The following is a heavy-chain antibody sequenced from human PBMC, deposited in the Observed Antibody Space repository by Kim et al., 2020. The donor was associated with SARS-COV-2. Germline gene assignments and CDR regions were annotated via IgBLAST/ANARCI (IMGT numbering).Heavy chain of an antibody. D-gene: IGHD6-19*01. V-gene: IGHV3-48*03. Sequence: GGSLRLSCAASGFTFSSYEMNWVRQAPGKGLEWVSYISSRGITIYYADSVKGRFTISRDNAKNSLYLQMNSLRAEDTAIYYCARGYSSGWGATYWGQGTLVTVSS. J-gene: IGHJ4*02. CDR1: GFTFSSYE. CDR3: ARGYSSGWGATY. CDR2: ISSRGITI.